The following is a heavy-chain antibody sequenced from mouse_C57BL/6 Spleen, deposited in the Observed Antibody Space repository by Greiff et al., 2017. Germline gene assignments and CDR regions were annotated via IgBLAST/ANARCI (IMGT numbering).Heavy chain of an antibody. J-gene: IGHJ2*01. CDR1: GYTFTSYW. CDR2: IYPGSGST. V-gene: IGHV1-55*01. Sequence: QVQLKQPGAELVKPGASVKMSCKASGYTFTSYWITWVKQRPGQGLEWIGDIYPGSGSTNYNEKCKSKATLTVATSSSTAYMQLSSLTSEDSAVYYCARWGEGYWGKGTTLTVSS. CDR3: ARWGEGY.